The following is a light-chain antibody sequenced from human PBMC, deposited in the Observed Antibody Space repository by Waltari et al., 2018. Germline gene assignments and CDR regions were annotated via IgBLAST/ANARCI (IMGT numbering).Light chain of an antibody. CDR3: QSADSSGTYVV. J-gene: IGLJ2*01. CDR1: ALPKQY. Sequence: SYELTQPPSVSVSPGQTARITCSGDALPKQYAYWYQQQPGQAPVLVIYKDSERPSGIPERFSGSSSGTTVTLTISGVQAEDEDDYYCQSADSSGTYVVFGGGTKLTVL. CDR2: KDS. V-gene: IGLV3-25*03.